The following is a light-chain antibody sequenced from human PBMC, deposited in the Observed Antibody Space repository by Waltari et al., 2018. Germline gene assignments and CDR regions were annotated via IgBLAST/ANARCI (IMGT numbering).Light chain of an antibody. J-gene: IGKJ5*01. CDR1: QRISGW. CDR2: KAS. CDR3: QHYNSYSPIT. Sequence: DLQMTQPPSTLPASIGDRSTIPCRASQRISGWLAWYQQKPGKAPKLLIFKASNLQSGVPSRFSGSGSGTDFTLTISSLQPDDFATYYCQHYNSYSPITFGQGTRLEIK. V-gene: IGKV1-5*03.